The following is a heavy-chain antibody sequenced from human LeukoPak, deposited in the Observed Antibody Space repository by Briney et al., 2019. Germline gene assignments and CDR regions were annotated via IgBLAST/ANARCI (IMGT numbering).Heavy chain of an antibody. CDR3: AKDPNGDYIGAFDI. CDR2: ISGSGA. J-gene: IGHJ3*02. V-gene: IGHV3-23*01. CDR1: KFNFHNYG. Sequence: GGSLRLPCTTPKFNFHNYGLTWVRQAPGKELEWVSSISGSGAQYAASVQGRFTISGDNSKNTLYLQMNSLRAEDTAVYYCAKDPNGDYIGAFDIWGQGTMVTVSS. D-gene: IGHD4-17*01.